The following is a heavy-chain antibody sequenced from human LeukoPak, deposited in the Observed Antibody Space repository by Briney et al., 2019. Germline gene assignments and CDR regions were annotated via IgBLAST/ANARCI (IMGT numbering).Heavy chain of an antibody. CDR2: INPNSGGT. J-gene: IGHJ4*02. Sequence: VASVKVSCKSSGYTFNGYYMHWVRQAPGQGLEWMGWINPNSGGTNYAQKFQGRVTMTRDTSISTAYMELSRLRSDDTAVYYCARDIGSYYGSGSYYVYWGQGTLVTVSS. CDR1: GYTFNGYY. D-gene: IGHD3-10*01. V-gene: IGHV1-2*02. CDR3: ARDIGSYYGSGSYYVY.